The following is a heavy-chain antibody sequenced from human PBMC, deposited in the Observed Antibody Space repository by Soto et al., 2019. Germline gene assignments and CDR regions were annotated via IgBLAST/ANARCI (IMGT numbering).Heavy chain of an antibody. D-gene: IGHD5-12*01. CDR2: ISAYNGNT. CDR3: ARTPGGYDPLGDYYYCYGMDV. V-gene: IGHV1-18*01. CDR1: GYTFTSYG. J-gene: IGHJ6*02. Sequence: GASVKVSCKASGYTFTSYGISWVRQAPGQGLEWMGWISAYNGNTNYAQKLQGRVTMTTDTSTSTAYMELRSLRSDDTAVYYCARTPGGYDPLGDYYYCYGMDVWGQGTSVTVSS.